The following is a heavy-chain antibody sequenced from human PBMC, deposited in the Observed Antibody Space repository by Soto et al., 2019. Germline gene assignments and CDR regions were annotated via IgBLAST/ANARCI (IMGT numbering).Heavy chain of an antibody. CDR3: AKDLQFSGWLSAQTFDY. CDR2: ITGSGDST. Sequence: EVQLLESGGGLVQPGGSLRLSCAVSGFTFSSHAMSWVRQAPGKGLECVSSITGSGDSTYYADSVKGRFTISRDKSKSTLHLQMNSLRAEDTAGYYCAKDLQFSGWLSAQTFDYWGQGTQVTVSS. D-gene: IGHD6-19*01. J-gene: IGHJ4*02. V-gene: IGHV3-23*01. CDR1: GFTFSSHA.